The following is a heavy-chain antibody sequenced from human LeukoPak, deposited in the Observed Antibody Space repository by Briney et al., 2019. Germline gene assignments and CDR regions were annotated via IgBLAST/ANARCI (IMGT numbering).Heavy chain of an antibody. CDR2: ISGSGGGT. J-gene: IGHJ4*02. CDR1: GFTFSSYA. D-gene: IGHD3-22*01. Sequence: PGGSLRLSCAASGFTFSSYAMSWVRQAPGKGLEWVSAISGSGGGTYYADSVKGRFTISRDNSKNTLYLQMNSLRAEDTAVYYCAKDQAPYHYDSSGYYCYFDYWGQGTLVTVSS. V-gene: IGHV3-23*01. CDR3: AKDQAPYHYDSSGYYCYFDY.